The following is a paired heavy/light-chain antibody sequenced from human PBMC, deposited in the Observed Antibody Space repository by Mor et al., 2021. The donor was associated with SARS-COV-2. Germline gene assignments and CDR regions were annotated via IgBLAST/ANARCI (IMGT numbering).Light chain of an antibody. Sequence: DIQMTQSPSTLSASVGDRVTITCRASQSISSWLAWYQQKPGKAPKLLIYKASSLESGVPSRFSGSGSGTEFTLTISSLQPDDFATYYCQQYNSYPSTFGQGTKVEIK. CDR1: QSISSW. V-gene: IGKV1-5*03. J-gene: IGKJ1*01. CDR3: QQYNSYPST. CDR2: KAS.
Heavy chain of an antibody. CDR2: IRSKTYGGTT. D-gene: IGHD1-1*01. CDR1: GFTFGNYV. CDR3: SRGDPGYPYHGGHFDY. J-gene: IGHJ4*02. V-gene: IGHV3-49*05. Sequence: EVQLVESGGGLVKPGRSLRLSCTASGFTFGNYVMSWFRQAPGKGLEWVGFIRSKTYGGTTEYAASVKGRFTISRDDSKSITYLQMNSLKTEDTAVYYCSRGDPGYPYHGGHFDYWGQGTLVTVSS.